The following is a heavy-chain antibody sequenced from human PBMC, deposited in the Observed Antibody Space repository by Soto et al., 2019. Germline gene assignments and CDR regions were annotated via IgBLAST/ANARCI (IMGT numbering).Heavy chain of an antibody. Sequence: GPTLVNPTQTLTLTCTFSGFSLSTSGMCVSWIRQPPGNALEWLALIDWDDDKYYSTSLKTRLTISKDTSKNQVVLTMTNMDPVPTAKYYCARIRSSGYHGNYCYYYGMDVWGQGTTMTV. J-gene: IGHJ6*02. CDR1: GFSLSTSGMC. CDR2: IDWDDDK. V-gene: IGHV2-70*01. D-gene: IGHD3-22*01. CDR3: ARIRSSGYHGNYCYYYGMDV.